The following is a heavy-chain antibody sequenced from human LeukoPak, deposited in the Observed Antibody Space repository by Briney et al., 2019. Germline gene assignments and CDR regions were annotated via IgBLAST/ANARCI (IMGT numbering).Heavy chain of an antibody. CDR1: GFTFSSYW. V-gene: IGHV3-7*01. CDR3: ARGYGLY. Sequence: GGSLRLSCAASGFTFSSYWVSWVRQAPGKGLEWVANIKQDGSEKYYVDSVKGRFTISRDNAKNSLYLQMNSLRAEDTAVYYCARGYGLYWGQGTLVTVSS. CDR2: IKQDGSEK. D-gene: IGHD4-17*01. J-gene: IGHJ4*02.